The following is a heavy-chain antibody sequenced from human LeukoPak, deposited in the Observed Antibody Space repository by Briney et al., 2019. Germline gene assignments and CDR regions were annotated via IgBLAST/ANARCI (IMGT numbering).Heavy chain of an antibody. CDR1: GFTFSSHA. Sequence: GGSLRPSCAASGFTFSSHAMSWVRQAPGKGLEWVSAISGSGDNNDNTYYADSVKGQFTISRDNSKNTLYLQMSSLRAEDAAVYYCAKSGSTSWYLDYWGQGTLVTVSS. D-gene: IGHD6-13*01. J-gene: IGHJ4*02. V-gene: IGHV3-23*01. CDR2: ISGSGDNNDNT. CDR3: AKSGSTSWYLDY.